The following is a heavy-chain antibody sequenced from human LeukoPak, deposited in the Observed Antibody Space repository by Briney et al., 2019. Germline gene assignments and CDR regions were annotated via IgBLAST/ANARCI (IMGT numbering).Heavy chain of an antibody. D-gene: IGHD5-18*01. Sequence: SETLSLTCTVSGGSVSSSSYYWSWIRQPPGKGLEWIGYIYYSGSTNYNPSLKSRVTISVDTSKNQFSLKLSSVTAADTAVYYCARGGGYSYGYDYWGQGTLVTVSS. CDR1: GGSVSSSSYY. CDR2: IYYSGST. V-gene: IGHV4-61*01. CDR3: ARGGGYSYGYDY. J-gene: IGHJ4*02.